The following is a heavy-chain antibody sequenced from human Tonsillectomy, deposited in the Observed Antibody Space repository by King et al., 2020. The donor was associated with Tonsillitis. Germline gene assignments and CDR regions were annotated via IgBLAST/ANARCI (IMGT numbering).Heavy chain of an antibody. J-gene: IGHJ4*01. D-gene: IGHD1-7*01. Sequence: VQLVESGGGLVKPGGSLRLSCAASGFTFSDYYMAWIRQAPGGGLEWISYISIGGHYTNSADSVKGRFTISRDNAENSLYLQMNSLRAEDSAVYYCARGRELEVYSFEYWGHGTLVTVSS. CDR2: ISIGGHYT. CDR3: ARGRELEVYSFEY. V-gene: IGHV3-11*05. CDR1: GFTFSDYY.